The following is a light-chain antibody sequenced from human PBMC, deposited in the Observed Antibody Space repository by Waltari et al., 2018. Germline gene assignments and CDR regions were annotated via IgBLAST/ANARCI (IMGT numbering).Light chain of an antibody. Sequence: DIQMTQSPSSLSASVGDRVSITCRTSQSISIYLNWYQQKPGKAPKLLIYAASSLQSGVPSRFSGGGSGTDFTLTISSLQPEDFATYYCQQSYGTLYTFGQGTKVEI. CDR3: QQSYGTLYT. V-gene: IGKV1-39*01. J-gene: IGKJ2*01. CDR2: AAS. CDR1: QSISIY.